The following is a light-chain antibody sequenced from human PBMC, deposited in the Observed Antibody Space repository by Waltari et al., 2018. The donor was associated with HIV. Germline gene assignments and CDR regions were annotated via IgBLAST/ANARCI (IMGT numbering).Light chain of an antibody. Sequence: EIVLTQSPGTLSLSPGERGTLSCRASHIVGGNSLAWYQQKPGQAPRLLIYGASSRATGIPDRFSGSGSVTDFTLTISRLEPEDFAVYYCQQYGSSPLFTFGPGTKVDIK. V-gene: IGKV3-20*01. J-gene: IGKJ3*01. CDR1: HIVGGNS. CDR2: GAS. CDR3: QQYGSSPLFT.